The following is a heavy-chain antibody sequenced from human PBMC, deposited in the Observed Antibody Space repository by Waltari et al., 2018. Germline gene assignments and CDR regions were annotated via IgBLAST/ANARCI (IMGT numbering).Heavy chain of an antibody. Sequence: EVQLVESGGGLVKPGGSLRLSCAASGFTFSTYNMNWVRQAPGKGLEWVSFISSSSSDIYNTDSVKGRFTISRDNAKNSLYLQLNSLRAEDTAVYYCASFPHYWGQGTLVTVSS. CDR3: ASFPHY. CDR1: GFTFSTYN. J-gene: IGHJ4*02. V-gene: IGHV3-21*01. CDR2: ISSSSSDI.